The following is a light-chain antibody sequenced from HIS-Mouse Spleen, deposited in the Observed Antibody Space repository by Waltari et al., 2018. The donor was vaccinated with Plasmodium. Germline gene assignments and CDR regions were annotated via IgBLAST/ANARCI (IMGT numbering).Light chain of an antibody. Sequence: EIVLTQSPRTLSLSPGERATLSCSAIQSVSSSYLAWYQQKPGQAPRLLILGASSRDTGIPDRFSGSGSGTDFTLTISRLEPEDFAVYYCQQYSSSPITFGQGTRLEIK. CDR3: QQYSSSPIT. J-gene: IGKJ5*01. V-gene: IGKV3-20*01. CDR1: QSVSSSY. CDR2: GAS.